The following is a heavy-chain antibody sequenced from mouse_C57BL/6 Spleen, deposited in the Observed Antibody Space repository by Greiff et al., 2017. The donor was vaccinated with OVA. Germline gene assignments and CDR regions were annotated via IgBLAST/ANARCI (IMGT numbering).Heavy chain of an antibody. CDR2: IDPSDSYT. D-gene: IGHD3-3*01. Sequence: QVQLKQPGAELVRPGTSVKLSCKASGYTFTSYWMHWVKQRPGQGLEWIGVIDPSDSYTNYNQKFKGKATLTVYTSSSTAYMQLSSLTSEDSAVYYCARKGGRGAMDYWGQGTSVTVSS. V-gene: IGHV1-59*01. CDR1: GYTFTSYW. J-gene: IGHJ4*01. CDR3: ARKGGRGAMDY.